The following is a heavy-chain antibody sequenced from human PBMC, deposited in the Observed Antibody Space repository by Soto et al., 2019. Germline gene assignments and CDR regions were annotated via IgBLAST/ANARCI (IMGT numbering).Heavy chain of an antibody. J-gene: IGHJ6*03. D-gene: IGHD7-27*01. Sequence: SETLSLTCTVSGGSISSYYWSWIRQPPGKGLEWIGYIYYSGSTNYNPSLKSRVTISVDTSKNQFSLKLSSVTAADTAVYYCARDHNRGQEKAALSMGYYYYYMDVWGKGTTVTVSS. CDR2: IYYSGST. CDR1: GGSISSYY. CDR3: ARDHNRGQEKAALSMGYYYYYMDV. V-gene: IGHV4-59*01.